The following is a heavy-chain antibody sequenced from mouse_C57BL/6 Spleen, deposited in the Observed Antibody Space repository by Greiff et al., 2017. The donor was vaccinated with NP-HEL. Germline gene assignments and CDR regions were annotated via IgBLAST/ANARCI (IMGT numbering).Heavy chain of an antibody. D-gene: IGHD5-1*01. Sequence: EVKLMESGGGLVQPGGSLSLSCAASGFTFTDYYMSWVRQPPGKALEWLGFIRNKANGYTTEYSASVKGRFTISRDNSQSILYLQMNALRAEDSATYYCARESNYFDYWGQGTTLTVSS. CDR1: GFTFTDYY. J-gene: IGHJ2*01. CDR2: IRNKANGYTT. V-gene: IGHV7-3*01. CDR3: ARESNYFDY.